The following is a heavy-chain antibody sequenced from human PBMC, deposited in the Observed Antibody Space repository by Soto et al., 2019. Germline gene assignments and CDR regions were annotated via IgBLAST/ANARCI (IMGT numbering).Heavy chain of an antibody. CDR1: GYSFTGYY. D-gene: IGHD3-22*01. Sequence: QVELVQSGAEVKKAGASVRVSCKASGYSFTGYYIQWVRQAPGQGLEWMGWINPDNGATKSAQKFQGRVTMTRDTSISTAHMDLSSLRSDDTAVYYCVRGLNYYDSSGNRWGQGTLVTVSS. CDR2: INPDNGAT. V-gene: IGHV1-2*02. CDR3: VRGLNYYDSSGNR. J-gene: IGHJ4*02.